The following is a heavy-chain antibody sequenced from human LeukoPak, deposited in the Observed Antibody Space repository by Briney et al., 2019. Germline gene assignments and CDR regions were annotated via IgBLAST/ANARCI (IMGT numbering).Heavy chain of an antibody. D-gene: IGHD1-26*01. Sequence: GGSLRLPCAASGFTFSSYAMHWVRQAPGEGLEYVSGISSNGGSTYYANSVKGRFTISRDNSKNTLYLQMGSLRAEDMAVYYCARGQVGAINDAFDIWGQGTMVTVSS. V-gene: IGHV3-64*01. CDR3: ARGQVGAINDAFDI. J-gene: IGHJ3*02. CDR2: ISSNGGST. CDR1: GFTFSSYA.